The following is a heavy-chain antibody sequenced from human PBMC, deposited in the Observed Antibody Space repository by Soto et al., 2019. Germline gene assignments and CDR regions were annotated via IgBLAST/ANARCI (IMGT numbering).Heavy chain of an antibody. CDR2: MSSSSTYT. D-gene: IGHD3-3*01. CDR3: ARDSRVWRGYSDYYYYGMDV. CDR1: GFTSSDYY. J-gene: IGHJ6*02. V-gene: IGHV3-11*06. Sequence: PGGSLRLSCAASGFTSSDYYMSWIRQAPGKGLEWVSYMSSSSTYTNYAGSVKGRFTISRDNAKNSLYLQMNRLRAEDTAVYYCARDSRVWRGYSDYYYYGMDVWRQETTVTVSS.